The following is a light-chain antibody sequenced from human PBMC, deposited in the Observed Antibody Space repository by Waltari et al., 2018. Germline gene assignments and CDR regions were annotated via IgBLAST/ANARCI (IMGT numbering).Light chain of an antibody. Sequence: QFVLTQPRSVSGSPGQSVTIPCPGPNSDFDTSKYVSWYQHHPGKAPKRLIYDVFKRPSGVPDRFSGSKAGNTASLTISGLQAEDEADYYCCSFAGSYNFGVFGGGTKLTVL. CDR3: CSFAGSYNFGV. V-gene: IGLV2-11*01. CDR1: NSDFDTSKY. CDR2: DVF. J-gene: IGLJ3*02.